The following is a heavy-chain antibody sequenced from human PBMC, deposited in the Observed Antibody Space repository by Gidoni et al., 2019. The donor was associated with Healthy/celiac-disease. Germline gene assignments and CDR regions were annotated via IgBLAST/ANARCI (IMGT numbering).Heavy chain of an antibody. J-gene: IGHJ1*01. V-gene: IGHV4-39*01. CDR2: IYYSGST. Sequence: CTVSGGSISSSSYYWRWIRQPPGKVLEWIGSIYYSGSTYYNPSLKSRVTISVETSKNQFSLKLSSVTAAETAVYYCASPEYYYDSSGYLPRKGGYFQHWGQGTLVTVSS. CDR3: ASPEYYYDSSGYLPRKGGYFQH. CDR1: GGSISSSSYY. D-gene: IGHD3-22*01.